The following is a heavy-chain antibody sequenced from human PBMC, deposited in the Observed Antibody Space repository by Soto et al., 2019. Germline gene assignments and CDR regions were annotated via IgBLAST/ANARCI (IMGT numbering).Heavy chain of an antibody. J-gene: IGHJ4*02. CDR1: GGSISSYY. V-gene: IGHV4-59*01. Sequence: PSETLSLTCTVSGGSISSYYWSWIRQPPGKGLEWIGYIYYSGSTNYNPSLKSRVTISVDTSKNQFSLKLSSVTAADTAVYYCARSSSNFLYYDSSGYTHCGQGTLVIVSS. CDR3: ARSSSNFLYYDSSGYTH. CDR2: IYYSGST. D-gene: IGHD3-22*01.